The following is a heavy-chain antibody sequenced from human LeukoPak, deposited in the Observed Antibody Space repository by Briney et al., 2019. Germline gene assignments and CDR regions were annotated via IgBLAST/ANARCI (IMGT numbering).Heavy chain of an antibody. Sequence: GGSLRLSCTTSGFTFSNFAMCWVRQAPGEGLGWVSIISGSGADTFYTDSVKGRFTISRDNSKNTLYLQMNSLRAEDTAVYYCAKPHGVGYLGQGTLVTVSS. CDR3: AKPHGVGY. V-gene: IGHV3-23*01. CDR2: ISGSGADT. CDR1: GFTFSNFA. J-gene: IGHJ4*02. D-gene: IGHD4-17*01.